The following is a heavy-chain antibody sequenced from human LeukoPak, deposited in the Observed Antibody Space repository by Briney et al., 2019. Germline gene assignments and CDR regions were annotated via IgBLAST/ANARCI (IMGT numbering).Heavy chain of an antibody. Sequence: GGSLRLSCAASGFTFSNADMSWVRQAPGKGLEWVGRIKSKTDGGTTDYAAPVKGRFTISRDDSKNTLYLQMNSLKTEDTAVYYCTTDLLTIFGVTNNYWGQGTLVTVSS. V-gene: IGHV3-15*01. CDR1: GFTFSNAD. CDR2: IKSKTDGGTT. J-gene: IGHJ4*02. CDR3: TTDLLTIFGVTNNY. D-gene: IGHD3-3*01.